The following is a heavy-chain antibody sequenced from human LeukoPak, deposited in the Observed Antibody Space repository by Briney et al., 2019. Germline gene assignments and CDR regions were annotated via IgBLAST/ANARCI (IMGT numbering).Heavy chain of an antibody. V-gene: IGHV1-69*13. Sequence: SVKVSCKASGGTFSSYAISWVRQAPGQGLEWMGGIIPIFGTANYAQKFQGRVTITADESTSTAYMELSSLRSEDTAVYYCKYQLPKNYYYYYMDVWGKGTTVTVSS. D-gene: IGHD2-2*01. J-gene: IGHJ6*03. CDR1: GGTFSSYA. CDR2: IIPIFGTA. CDR3: KYQLPKNYYYYYMDV.